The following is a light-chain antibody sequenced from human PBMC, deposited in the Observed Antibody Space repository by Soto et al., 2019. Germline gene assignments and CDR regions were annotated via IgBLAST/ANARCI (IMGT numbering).Light chain of an antibody. J-gene: IGLJ3*02. V-gene: IGLV2-14*01. Sequence: QSVLTQPASVSGSPGQSITISCTGTGSDIGGYNYVSWYQKHPGKAPKLMIYEVSHRPSGVSNRFSGSKSGNTASLTISGLQPEDEADYYCSSYSTSGTTFGGGTKLTVL. CDR2: EVS. CDR1: GSDIGGYNY. CDR3: SSYSTSGTT.